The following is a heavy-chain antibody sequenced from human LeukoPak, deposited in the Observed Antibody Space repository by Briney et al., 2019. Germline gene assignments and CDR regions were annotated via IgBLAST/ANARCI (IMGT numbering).Heavy chain of an antibody. CDR3: ARGVDYYDSSYYLDY. D-gene: IGHD3-22*01. Sequence: PSETLSLTCAVYGGSFSGYYWSWIRQSPGKGLEWIGYIYYTGTSYNPSLKSRVTISADTSKNQFSLKLISVTAADTAVYYCARGVDYYDSSYYLDYWGQGTLVTVSS. V-gene: IGHV4-59*01. J-gene: IGHJ4*02. CDR2: IYYTGT. CDR1: GGSFSGYY.